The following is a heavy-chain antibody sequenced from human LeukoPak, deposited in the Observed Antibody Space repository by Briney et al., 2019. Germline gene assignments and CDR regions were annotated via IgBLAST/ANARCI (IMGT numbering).Heavy chain of an antibody. J-gene: IGHJ6*02. CDR3: AGPARYCSSTSCYEEDYYYYYGMDV. D-gene: IGHD2-2*01. CDR2: INAGNGNT. Sequence: GASVKVSCKASGYTFTSYAMHWVRQAPGQRLEWMGWINAGNGNTKYSQKFQGRVTITRDTSASTAYMELNSLRSEDTAVYYCAGPARYCSSTSCYEEDYYYYYGMDVWGQGTTVTVSS. CDR1: GYTFTSYA. V-gene: IGHV1-3*01.